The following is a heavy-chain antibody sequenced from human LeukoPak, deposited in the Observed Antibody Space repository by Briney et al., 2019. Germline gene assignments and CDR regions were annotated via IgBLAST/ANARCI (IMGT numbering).Heavy chain of an antibody. CDR1: GYTFTDYY. Sequence: ASVKVSCKASGYTFTDYYMHWVQQAPGKGLEWMGLVDPEDGETIYAEKFQGRVTITADTSTDTAYMELSSLRSEDTAVYYCANRIDGSLGFDPWGQGTLVTVSS. J-gene: IGHJ5*02. CDR2: VDPEDGET. D-gene: IGHD2/OR15-2a*01. CDR3: ANRIDGSLGFDP. V-gene: IGHV1-69-2*01.